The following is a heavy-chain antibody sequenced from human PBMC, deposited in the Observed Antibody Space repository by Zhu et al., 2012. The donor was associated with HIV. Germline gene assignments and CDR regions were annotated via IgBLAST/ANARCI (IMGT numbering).Heavy chain of an antibody. CDR2: IYHTGST. J-gene: IGHJ4*02. CDR3: ARQVPYYHTSGSGKNFDF. CDR1: GYSISRGFF. V-gene: IGHV4-38-2*01. Sequence: QVQMQESGPGLVKPSETLSLACAVSGYSISRGFFWGWIRQSPGKGLEWIGSIYHTGSTYYTPSLKSRVTISVDTSKNQFSLKVTSVTAADTAVYYCARQVPYYHTSGSGKNFDFVGPG. D-gene: IGHD3-10*01.